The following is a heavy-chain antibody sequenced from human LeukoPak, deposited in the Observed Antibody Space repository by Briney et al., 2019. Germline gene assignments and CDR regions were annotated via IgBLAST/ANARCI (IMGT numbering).Heavy chain of an antibody. J-gene: IGHJ4*02. CDR3: ASSYIVATIRGPFDY. V-gene: IGHV4-39*01. CDR2: IYYSGST. Sequence: SETLSLTCTVSGGSISSSSYYWGWIRQPPGKGLEWIGSIYYSGSTYYNPSLKSRVTISVDTSKNQFSLKLSSVTAADTAVYYCASSYIVATIRGPFDYWGQGTLVTVSS. D-gene: IGHD5-12*01. CDR1: GGSISSSSYY.